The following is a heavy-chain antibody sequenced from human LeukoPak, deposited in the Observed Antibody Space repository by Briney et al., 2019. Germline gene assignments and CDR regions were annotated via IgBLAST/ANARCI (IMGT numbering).Heavy chain of an antibody. CDR3: SGQDSGTKGSFDY. D-gene: IGHD5-12*01. CDR2: TRNKAKSYTT. Sequence: GGSLRLSCAASGFTFSDYYMDWVRQAPGKGLEWVGRTRNKAKSYTTEYAASVKGRFTISRDDSKNSLYLQMTSLKTEDTAVYYGSGQDSGTKGSFDYWGQGTLVTVSS. V-gene: IGHV3-72*01. CDR1: GFTFSDYY. J-gene: IGHJ4*02.